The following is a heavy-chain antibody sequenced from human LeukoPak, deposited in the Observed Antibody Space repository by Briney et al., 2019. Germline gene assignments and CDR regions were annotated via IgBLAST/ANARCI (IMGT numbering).Heavy chain of an antibody. CDR1: GFTFSTHW. V-gene: IGHV3-74*03. CDR2: ISDDGST. Sequence: GGSLRLSCAASGFTFSTHWMHWVRQVPGKGLVWVSRISDDGSTTYADSVKGRFTISRDNAKNTLYLQMNSLRAEDTAVYYCARGGAGLAYWGQGTLVTVSS. J-gene: IGHJ4*02. CDR3: ARGGAGLAY.